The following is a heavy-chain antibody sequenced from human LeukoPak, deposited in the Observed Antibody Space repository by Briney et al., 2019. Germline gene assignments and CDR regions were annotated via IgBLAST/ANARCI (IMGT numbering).Heavy chain of an antibody. CDR2: ISGSGGST. CDR1: GFTFSSYA. V-gene: IGHV3-23*01. Sequence: PGGSLRLSCAASGFTFSSYAMSWVRQAPGKGLEWVSAISGSGGSTYDADSVKGRFTISRDNSKNTLYLQMNSLRAEDTAVYYCAKDLGDIVVVVADGTFDIWGQGTMVTVSS. J-gene: IGHJ3*02. CDR3: AKDLGDIVVVVADGTFDI. D-gene: IGHD2-15*01.